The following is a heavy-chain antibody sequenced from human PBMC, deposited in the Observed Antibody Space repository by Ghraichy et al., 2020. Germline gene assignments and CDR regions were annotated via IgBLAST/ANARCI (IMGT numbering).Heavy chain of an antibody. CDR2: IYYSGST. CDR3: AGSMATIFDY. Sequence: SETLSLTCTVSGGSISSYYWSWIRQPPGKGLEWIGYIYYSGSTNYNPSLKSRVTISVDTSKNQFSLKLSSVTAADTAVYYCAGSMATIFDYWGQGTLVTVSS. J-gene: IGHJ4*02. D-gene: IGHD5-24*01. CDR1: GGSISSYY. V-gene: IGHV4-59*01.